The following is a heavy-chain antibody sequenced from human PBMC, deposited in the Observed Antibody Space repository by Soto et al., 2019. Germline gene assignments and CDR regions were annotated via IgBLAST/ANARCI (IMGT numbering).Heavy chain of an antibody. D-gene: IGHD2-2*01. J-gene: IGHJ4*02. Sequence: AGGSLRLSCASSWFTVISNYMTWVRQAPGKGLEWVSVIYSGGSTYYADSVKGRFTISRDNSKNTLYLQMNSLRPEDTALYYCARDSRNRNFFDYWGQGTLVTVSS. CDR2: IYSGGST. V-gene: IGHV3-53*01. CDR1: WFTVISNY. CDR3: ARDSRNRNFFDY.